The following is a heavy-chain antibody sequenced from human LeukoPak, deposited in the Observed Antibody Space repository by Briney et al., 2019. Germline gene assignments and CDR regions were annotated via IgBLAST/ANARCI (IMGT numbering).Heavy chain of an antibody. J-gene: IGHJ4*02. CDR1: GGSISSSSYY. D-gene: IGHD5-12*01. Sequence: SETLSLTCTVSGGSISSSSYYWGWIRQPPGKGLEWIGSIYYSGSTWSSLKSRVTISIDTSKNKFSLKLSSVTAADTAVYYCARSRVGGYDYRADYFDYWGQGTLVTVSS. CDR2: IYYSGST. V-gene: IGHV4-39*07. CDR3: ARSRVGGYDYRADYFDY.